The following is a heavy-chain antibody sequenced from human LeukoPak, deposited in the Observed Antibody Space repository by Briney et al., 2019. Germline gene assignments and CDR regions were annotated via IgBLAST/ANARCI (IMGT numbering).Heavy chain of an antibody. CDR3: ARQGFRFDP. CDR2: INHTGST. CDR1: GGSFSGYY. J-gene: IGHJ5*02. V-gene: IGHV4-34*01. Sequence: PSETLSLTCAVYGGSFSGYYWSWIRQPPGKGLEWIGEINHTGSTNYNPSLKSRVTISVDTSKNQFSLKLSSVTAADTAVYYCARQGFRFDPWGQGTLVTVSS.